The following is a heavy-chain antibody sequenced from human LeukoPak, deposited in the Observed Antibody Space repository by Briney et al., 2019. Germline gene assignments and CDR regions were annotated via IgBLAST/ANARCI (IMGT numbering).Heavy chain of an antibody. Sequence: GGSLRLSCAASGFTFSSYAMHWVRQAPGKGLEWVAVISYDGSNKYYADSVKGRFTISRDNSKNTLYLQMNSLRAEDTAVYYCARVMVGGYDFWSGYNAYYGMDVWGQGTAVTVSS. CDR1: GFTFSSYA. D-gene: IGHD3-3*01. CDR3: ARVMVGGYDFWSGYNAYYGMDV. J-gene: IGHJ6*02. V-gene: IGHV3-30-3*01. CDR2: ISYDGSNK.